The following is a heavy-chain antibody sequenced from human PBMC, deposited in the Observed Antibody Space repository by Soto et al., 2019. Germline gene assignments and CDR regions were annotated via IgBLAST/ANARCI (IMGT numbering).Heavy chain of an antibody. CDR3: AGGGVRGVITRTRDYYGMDV. Sequence: GESLKISGKGSGYSFTSYWIGWVRQMPGKGLEWMGTIYPGDSDTRYSPSFQGQVTISADKSISTAYLQWSSLKASDTAMYYCAGGGVRGVITRTRDYYGMDVWGQGTTVTVSS. V-gene: IGHV5-51*01. CDR1: GYSFTSYW. CDR2: IYPGDSDT. D-gene: IGHD3-10*01. J-gene: IGHJ6*02.